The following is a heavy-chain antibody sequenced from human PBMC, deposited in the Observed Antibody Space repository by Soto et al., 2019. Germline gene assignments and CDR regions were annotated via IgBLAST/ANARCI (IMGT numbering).Heavy chain of an antibody. J-gene: IGHJ4*02. Sequence: AGGSLRLSCAASGFTFSNYGMSWVRQAPGKGLEWVSALPEIGTNTYYADSVKGRFTISRDNSKNTLFLQINNLRAGGTAVYYCAKKSGVGATWYFDYWGQGTLVTVSS. D-gene: IGHD1-26*01. V-gene: IGHV3-23*01. CDR2: LPEIGTNT. CDR1: GFTFSNYG. CDR3: AKKSGVGATWYFDY.